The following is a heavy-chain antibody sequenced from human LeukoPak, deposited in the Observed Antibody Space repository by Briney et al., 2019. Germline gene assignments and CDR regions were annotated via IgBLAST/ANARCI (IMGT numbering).Heavy chain of an antibody. V-gene: IGHV3-23*01. CDR1: GFTFSSYA. CDR2: ISGSGGST. D-gene: IGHD6-19*01. J-gene: IGHJ4*02. CDR3: AKAPSRYSSGWYEGIDY. Sequence: PGGSLRLSCAASGFTFSSYAMSWVRQAPGKGLEWVSAISGSGGSTYYADSVKGRFTISRDNSKNTLYLQMNSLRAEDTAVYYCAKAPSRYSSGWYEGIDYWGQGTLVTVSS.